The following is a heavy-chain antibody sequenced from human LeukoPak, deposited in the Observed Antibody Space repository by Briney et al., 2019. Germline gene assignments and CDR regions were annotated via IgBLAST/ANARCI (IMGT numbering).Heavy chain of an antibody. D-gene: IGHD3-10*01. J-gene: IGHJ4*02. Sequence: GESLKISCKASGYSFTNYWISWMRQMPGKGLEWMGRIDPSDSNTNYSPSLQGHVTISADKSINTAYLQWSSLKASDTAMYYCARLSYYGSGLLGYWGQGTRVTVSS. CDR3: ARLSYYGSGLLGY. CDR1: GYSFTNYW. CDR2: IDPSDSNT. V-gene: IGHV5-10-1*01.